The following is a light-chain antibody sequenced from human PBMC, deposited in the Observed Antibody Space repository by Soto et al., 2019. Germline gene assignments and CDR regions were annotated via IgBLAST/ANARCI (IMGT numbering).Light chain of an antibody. J-gene: IGKJ4*01. V-gene: IGKV1-39*01. CDR2: AAS. CDR3: QQSYSTPPT. CDR1: QSISTY. Sequence: DIQMTQSPSSLSASVGDRVTITCRASQSISTYLNWYQQRPGKAPKLLIYAASSLHSGVPSRFSGSVSGTDFSLTISSLQPEDFTTYYCQQSYSTPPTFGEGAKVEIK.